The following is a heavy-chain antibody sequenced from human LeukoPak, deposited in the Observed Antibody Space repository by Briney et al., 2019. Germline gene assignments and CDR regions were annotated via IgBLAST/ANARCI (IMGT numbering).Heavy chain of an antibody. CDR2: IHPNSGGT. J-gene: IGHJ5*02. Sequence: ASVKVSCKASGYTFTNYYLHWVRQAPGQGLEWMGWIHPNSGGTKFAQSFQGRVTLTRDTSITTASMELSSLISNDTAVYFCARTAYPSSSWFDPWGQGTQVTVSS. D-gene: IGHD6-6*01. V-gene: IGHV1-2*02. CDR1: GYTFTNYY. CDR3: ARTAYPSSSWFDP.